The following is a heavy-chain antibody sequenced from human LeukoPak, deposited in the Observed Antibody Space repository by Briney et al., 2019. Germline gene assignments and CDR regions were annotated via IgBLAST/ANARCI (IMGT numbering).Heavy chain of an antibody. CDR1: GGSISTYY. CDR2: IHYSGST. Sequence: SETLSLTCTVSGGSISTYYWSWIRQPPGKGLEWIGYIHYSGSTNYNASLKSRVTMSVDTSKNQVSLKLSSVTAADTAVYYCARGSTGYSSSWYGAPGGYWGQGTPVTVSP. J-gene: IGHJ4*02. CDR3: ARGSTGYSSSWYGAPGGY. D-gene: IGHD6-13*01. V-gene: IGHV4-59*01.